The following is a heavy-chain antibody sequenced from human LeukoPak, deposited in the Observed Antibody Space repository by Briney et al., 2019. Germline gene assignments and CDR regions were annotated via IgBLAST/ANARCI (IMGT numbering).Heavy chain of an antibody. J-gene: IGHJ4*02. Sequence: GGSLRLSXAASGFTFRSYAMSWVRQAPGKGLEWGSAISGSGGSTYYADSVKGRFTISRDNSKNTLYLQMNSLRAEDTAVYYCAKGSLRSPYYYDSSGSPFDYWGQGTLVTVSS. CDR1: GFTFRSYA. D-gene: IGHD3-22*01. V-gene: IGHV3-23*01. CDR3: AKGSLRSPYYYDSSGSPFDY. CDR2: ISGSGGST.